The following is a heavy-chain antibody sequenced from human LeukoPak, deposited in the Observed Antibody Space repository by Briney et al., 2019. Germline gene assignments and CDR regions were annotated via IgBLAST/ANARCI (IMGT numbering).Heavy chain of an antibody. CDR3: ARDLVGVPAATLNFQH. J-gene: IGHJ1*01. Sequence: ASVKVSCKASGYTFTSYGISWVRQAPGQGLEWMGWISAYNGNTNYAQKLQGRVTMTTDTSTSTAYMELRSLRSDDTAVYYCARDLVGVPAATLNFQHWGQGTLVTVSS. CDR2: ISAYNGNT. D-gene: IGHD2-2*01. V-gene: IGHV1-18*01. CDR1: GYTFTSYG.